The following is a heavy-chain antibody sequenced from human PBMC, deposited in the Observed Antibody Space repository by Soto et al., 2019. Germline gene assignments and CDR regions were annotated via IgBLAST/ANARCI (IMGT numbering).Heavy chain of an antibody. V-gene: IGHV3-15*07. Sequence: GGSLRLSCAASGFTFSNAWMNWVRQAPGKGLEWVGRVKSKTDGGTTDYAAPVKGRFTISRDDSKNTLYLQMNSLKTEDTAVYFCTTNPSYSSSWSPVDYWGQGTLVTVSS. CDR2: VKSKTDGGTT. CDR3: TTNPSYSSSWSPVDY. J-gene: IGHJ4*02. D-gene: IGHD6-13*01. CDR1: GFTFSNAW.